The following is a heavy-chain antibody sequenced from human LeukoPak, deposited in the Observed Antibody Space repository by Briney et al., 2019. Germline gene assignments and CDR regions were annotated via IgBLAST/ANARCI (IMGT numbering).Heavy chain of an antibody. D-gene: IGHD2-21*01. J-gene: IGHJ4*02. CDR1: GGSISSGSYY. CDR2: IYTSGST. V-gene: IGHV4-61*02. CDR3: VRDRDFGGYFDY. Sequence: PSETLSLTCTVSGGSISSGSYYWSWIRQPAGKGLEWIGRIYTSGSTNYNPSLKSRVTISVDTSKNQFSLKLSSVTAADTAVYYCVRDRDFGGYFDYWGQGTLVTVSS.